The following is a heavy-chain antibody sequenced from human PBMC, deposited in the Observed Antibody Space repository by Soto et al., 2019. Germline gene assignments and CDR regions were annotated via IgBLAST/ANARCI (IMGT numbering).Heavy chain of an antibody. J-gene: IGHJ4*02. V-gene: IGHV3-30*18. CDR2: ISYDGSNK. D-gene: IGHD5-18*01. CDR3: AKDLRGYSYGLDY. Sequence: QVQLVESGGGVVQPGRSLRLSCAASGFTFSSYGMHWVRQAPGKGLEWVAVISYDGSNKYYADSVKGRFTISRDNSKNPLYLQMNSLRAEDTAVYYCAKDLRGYSYGLDYWGQGTLVTVSS. CDR1: GFTFSSYG.